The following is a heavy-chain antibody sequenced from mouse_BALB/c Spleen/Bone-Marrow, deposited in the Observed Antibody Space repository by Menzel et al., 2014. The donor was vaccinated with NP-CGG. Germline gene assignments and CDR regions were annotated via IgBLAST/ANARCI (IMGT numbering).Heavy chain of an antibody. Sequence: VQRVESGPDLVAPSQSLSITCTVSGFSLTSYGVHWVRQPPGKGLEWLVVIWGDGSTTYNSALKSRLSISKNNSKSQVIIKMNNLQTDDTAMYDSARHEQDYGFAYWGQGTLVTVSA. CDR1: GFSLTSYG. V-gene: IGHV2-6-2*01. CDR3: ARHEQDYGFAY. J-gene: IGHJ3*01. D-gene: IGHD2-4*01. CDR2: IWGDGST.